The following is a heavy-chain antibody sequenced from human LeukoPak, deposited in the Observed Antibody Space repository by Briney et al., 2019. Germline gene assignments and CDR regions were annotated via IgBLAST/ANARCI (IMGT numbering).Heavy chain of an antibody. CDR3: ASSDGSGYGAFDI. J-gene: IGHJ3*02. D-gene: IGHD3-22*01. CDR1: GYTFSSYG. CDR2: ISAYNGNT. Sequence: ASVKVSCKASGYTFSSYGMSWVRQAPGQRLEWMGWISAYNGNTDYAQKLQGRVTMTTDTSTSTAYMELRSLRSDGTAVYYCASSDGSGYGAFDIWGQGTMVTVSS. V-gene: IGHV1-18*01.